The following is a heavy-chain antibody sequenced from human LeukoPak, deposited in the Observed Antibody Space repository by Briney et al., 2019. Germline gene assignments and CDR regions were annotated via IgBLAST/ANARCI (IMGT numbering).Heavy chain of an antibody. D-gene: IGHD6-19*01. Sequence: QPGGSLRLSCAASGFTFIDYDMHWVRQVIGKGLEWVSVISIRGDTHYSGSVKGRFTNYRENAESSLCLQMISLRAEDTAVYYCARGGVQVSGIDEFDYWGQRTLVTVSS. CDR2: ISIRGDT. CDR1: GFTFIDYD. CDR3: ARGGVQVSGIDEFDY. V-gene: IGHV3-13*01. J-gene: IGHJ4*02.